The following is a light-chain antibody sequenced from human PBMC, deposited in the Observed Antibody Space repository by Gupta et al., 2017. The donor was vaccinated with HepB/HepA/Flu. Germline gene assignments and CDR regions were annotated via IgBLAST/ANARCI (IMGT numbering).Light chain of an antibody. CDR3: ATWDDSMNGPV. CDR2: NND. Sequence: QSLLTPPPSASGPPGQRVTIACSGSSSSTGSNTGNWYQQLPATAPKLLIYNNDQRPPGVPDRFSGSRSGTSASLAISWLQSEDEADYYCATWDDSMNGPVFGGGTKLTVL. J-gene: IGLJ2*01. CDR1: SSSTGSNT. V-gene: IGLV1-44*01.